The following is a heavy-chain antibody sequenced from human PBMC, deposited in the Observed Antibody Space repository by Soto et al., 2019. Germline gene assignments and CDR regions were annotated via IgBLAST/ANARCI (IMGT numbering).Heavy chain of an antibody. Sequence: SETLSLTCTVSGGPISSYYWSWIRQPPGKGLEWIGYIYYSGSTYYNPSLKSRVTISVDTSKNQFSLKLSSVTAADTAVYYCARDHYYGMDVWGQGTTVTVSS. J-gene: IGHJ6*02. CDR1: GGPISSYY. CDR3: ARDHYYGMDV. CDR2: IYYSGST. V-gene: IGHV4-59*12.